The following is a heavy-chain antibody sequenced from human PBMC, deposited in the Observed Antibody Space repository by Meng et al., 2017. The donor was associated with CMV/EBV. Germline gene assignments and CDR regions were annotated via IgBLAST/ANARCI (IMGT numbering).Heavy chain of an antibody. D-gene: IGHD6-13*01. CDR1: GFTFSSYG. CDR3: AKLDGAAAEY. J-gene: IGHJ4*02. CDR2: IRYDGSNT. V-gene: IGHV3-30*02. Sequence: GGSLRLSCAASGFTFSSYGMHWVRQAPGKGLEWVAFIRYDGSNTYYADSVKGRFTISRDNSKNTLYLQMNSLRAEDTAVYYCAKLDGAAAEYWGQGTLVTVSS.